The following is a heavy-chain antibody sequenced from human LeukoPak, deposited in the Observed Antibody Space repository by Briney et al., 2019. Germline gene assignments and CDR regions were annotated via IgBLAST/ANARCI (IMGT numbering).Heavy chain of an antibody. V-gene: IGHV3-21*01. Sequence: TGGSLRLSCAASGFTFSSYSMNWVRQAPGKGLEWVSSIGPTGTDRYYADSVRGRFTISRDNAKNSMYLQMDSLRDEDTAVYYCATETIGRHYDYWGQGTLLTVSS. CDR3: ATETIGRHYDY. J-gene: IGHJ4*02. CDR2: IGPTGTDR. D-gene: IGHD1-14*01. CDR1: GFTFSSYS.